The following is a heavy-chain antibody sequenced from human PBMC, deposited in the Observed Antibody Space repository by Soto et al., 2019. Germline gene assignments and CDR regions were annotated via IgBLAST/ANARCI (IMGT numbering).Heavy chain of an antibody. CDR1: GGSISSYY. V-gene: IGHV4-59*08. D-gene: IGHD4-17*01. CDR2: IYYSGST. Sequence: SETLFLTCTVSGGSISSYYWSWIRQPPGKGLEWIGYIYYSGSTNYNPSLKSRVTISVDTSKNQFSLKLSSVTAADTAVYYCARSQTTVTSYDYWGQGTLVTVSS. J-gene: IGHJ4*02. CDR3: ARSQTTVTSYDY.